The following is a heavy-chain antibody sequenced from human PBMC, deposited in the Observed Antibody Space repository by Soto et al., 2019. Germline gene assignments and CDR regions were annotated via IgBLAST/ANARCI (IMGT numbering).Heavy chain of an antibody. D-gene: IGHD5-12*01. CDR1: GYTFTGYY. CDR2: INPNSGGT. CDR3: ARGGYSGYVFSTYNPLYWFDP. V-gene: IGHV1-2*04. Sequence: ASVKVSCKASGYTFTGYYMHWVRQAPGQGLEWMGWINPNSGGTNYAQKFQGWVTMTRDTSISTAYMELSRLRSDDTAVYYCARGGYSGYVFSTYNPLYWFDPWGQGTLVTVSS. J-gene: IGHJ5*02.